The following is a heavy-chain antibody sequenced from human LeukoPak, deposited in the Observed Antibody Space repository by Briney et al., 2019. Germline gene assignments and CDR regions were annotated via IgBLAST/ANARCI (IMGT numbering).Heavy chain of an antibody. CDR2: IYYSGST. CDR1: GDSISSYY. V-gene: IGHV4-59*01. D-gene: IGHD6-19*01. CDR3: ARLGIAVAGRGYYFDY. Sequence: SETLSLTCTVSGDSISSYYWSWIRQPPGKGLEWIGYIYYSGSTNYNPSLKSRVTISVDTSKNQFSLRLSSVTAADTAVYYCARLGIAVAGRGYYFDYWGQGTLVTVSS. J-gene: IGHJ4*02.